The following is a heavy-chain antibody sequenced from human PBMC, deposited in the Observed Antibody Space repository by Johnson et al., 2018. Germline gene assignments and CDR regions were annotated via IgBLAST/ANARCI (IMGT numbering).Heavy chain of an antibody. J-gene: IGHJ6*03. D-gene: IGHD3-10*01. CDR1: GFTFSNAW. Sequence: VQLVQSGGGLVKPGGSLRLSCAASGFTFSNAWMNWVRQAPGKGLEWVSVIYSGGSTYYADSVKGRFTITRDNSKNTLYLQMNSLRAEDTAVDYCARDLWFGESAGYMDVWGKGTTVTVSS. CDR2: IYSGGST. V-gene: IGHV3-66*02. CDR3: ARDLWFGESAGYMDV.